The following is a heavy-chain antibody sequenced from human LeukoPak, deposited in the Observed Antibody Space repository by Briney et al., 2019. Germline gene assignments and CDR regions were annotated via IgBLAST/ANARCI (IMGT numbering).Heavy chain of an antibody. CDR2: IYPGDSDT. V-gene: IGHV5-51*01. Sequence: PGESLKISCKGSGYSFTSYWIGWVRQMPGKGLEWMGIIYPGDSDTRYSPSFQGQVTISADKSISTAYLQWSSLKASDTAMYYCARTWGNIVVVPAAIDYYYTDVWGKGTTVTVSS. CDR3: ARTWGNIVVVPAAIDYYYTDV. D-gene: IGHD2-2*01. CDR1: GYSFTSYW. J-gene: IGHJ6*03.